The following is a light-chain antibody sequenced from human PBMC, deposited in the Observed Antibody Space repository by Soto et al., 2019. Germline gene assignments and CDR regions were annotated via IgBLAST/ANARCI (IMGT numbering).Light chain of an antibody. CDR1: SSDVGDYNY. CDR3: ISYAERNNWV. CDR2: AVT. Sequence: QSALTQPPSASGSPGQSVTISCTGTSSDVGDYNYVSWYQQHPGKAPKLIIYAVTKRPSGVPDRFSGSKSGNTASLTVSGLQAEDEADYYCISYAERNNWVFGGGTKLTVL. V-gene: IGLV2-8*01. J-gene: IGLJ3*02.